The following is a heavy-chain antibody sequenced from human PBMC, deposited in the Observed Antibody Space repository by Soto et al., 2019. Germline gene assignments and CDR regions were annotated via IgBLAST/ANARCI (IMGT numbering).Heavy chain of an antibody. D-gene: IGHD3-3*01. CDR2: INPNSGGT. V-gene: IGHV1-2*04. J-gene: IGHJ6*02. CDR3: AGGGSGVGFWYYYYGMDV. Sequence: QVQLVQSGAEVKKPGASVKVSCKASGYTFTGYYMHWVRQAPGQGLEWMGWINPNSGGTNYAQKFQGWVTMTRDTSTSTASRGLGRLRSDDRAVYYGAGGGSGVGFWYYYYGMDVWGQGTTVTVSS. CDR1: GYTFTGYY.